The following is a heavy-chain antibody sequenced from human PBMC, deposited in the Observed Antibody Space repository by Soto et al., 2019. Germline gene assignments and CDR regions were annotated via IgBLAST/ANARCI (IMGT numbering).Heavy chain of an antibody. CDR3: ARAQYSSCWYFLWFAP. V-gene: IGHV3-33*01. CDR2: IWYDGSNK. D-gene: IGHD6-19*01. Sequence: QVQLVESGGGVVQPGRSLRLSCAASGFTFSSYGMHWVRQAPGKGLEWGAVIWYDGSNKYYADSVKGRFTISRDNSKNTMYLQKKSLRAKDTAVYYGARAQYSSCWYFLWFAPWGHGTLVTVSS. CDR1: GFTFSSYG. J-gene: IGHJ5*02.